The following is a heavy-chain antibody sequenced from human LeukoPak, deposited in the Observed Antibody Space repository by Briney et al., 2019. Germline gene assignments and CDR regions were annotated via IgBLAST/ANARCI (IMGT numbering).Heavy chain of an antibody. CDR3: ARATRVRGVIITYYFDY. J-gene: IGHJ4*02. CDR1: GDSISSYY. Sequence: SETLPLTCTVSGDSISSYYWSWIRKPPGKGLEWIGYIYYSGSTNYNPSLKSRVTISVDTSKNQFSLKLSSVTAADTAVYYCARATRVRGVIITYYFDYWGQGTLVTVSS. CDR2: IYYSGST. D-gene: IGHD3-10*01. V-gene: IGHV4-59*01.